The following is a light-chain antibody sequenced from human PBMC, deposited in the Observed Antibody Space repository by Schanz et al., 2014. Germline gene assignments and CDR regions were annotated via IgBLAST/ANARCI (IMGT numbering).Light chain of an antibody. J-gene: IGLJ2*01. CDR3: CSYAGSSIVV. Sequence: QSALTQPASVSGSPGQSITISCTGTSSDVGGYNYVSWYQQHPGKAPKLMIYDVSNRPSGVSNRFSGSKSGNTASLTISGLLAEDEADYYCCSYAGSSIVVFGGGTKLTVL. CDR2: DVS. CDR1: SSDVGGYNY. V-gene: IGLV2-14*01.